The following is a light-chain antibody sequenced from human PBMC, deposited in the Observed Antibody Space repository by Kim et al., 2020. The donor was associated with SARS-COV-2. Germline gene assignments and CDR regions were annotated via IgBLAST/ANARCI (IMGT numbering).Light chain of an antibody. V-gene: IGLV6-57*02. CDR1: SGSIDDNY. J-gene: IGLJ2*01. CDR2: EDD. CDR3: QSYNRDNVI. Sequence: GKTVTLSCTSSSGSIDDNYVQWHQQRPGGVPTTVIYEDDQRPSGVSDRFSGSIDNSSNSASLTISGLRTEDEADYYCQSYNRDNVIFGGGTQLTVL.